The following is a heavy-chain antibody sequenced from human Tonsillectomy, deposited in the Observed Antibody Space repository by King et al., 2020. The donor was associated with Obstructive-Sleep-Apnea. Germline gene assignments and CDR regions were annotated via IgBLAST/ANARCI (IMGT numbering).Heavy chain of an antibody. Sequence: VQLVESGGGLVKPGGSLRLSCAASGFTFSDYYMSWIRQAPGKGLEWVSYISSSGSTIYYADSVKGRFTISRDNAKNSLYLQMNSLRAEDTAVYYCARSLDYGSGSSNNYYYYYGMDVWGQGTTVTVSS. CDR2: ISSSGSTI. CDR3: ARSLDYGSGSSNNYYYYYGMDV. V-gene: IGHV3-11*01. D-gene: IGHD3-10*01. CDR1: GFTFSDYY. J-gene: IGHJ6*02.